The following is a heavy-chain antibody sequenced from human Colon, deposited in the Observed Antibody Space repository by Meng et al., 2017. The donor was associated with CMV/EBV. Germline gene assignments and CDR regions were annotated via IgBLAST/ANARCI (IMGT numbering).Heavy chain of an antibody. D-gene: IGHD2-8*02. CDR3: AWYYCTGGSCSRANWFDL. J-gene: IGHJ5*01. CDR2: KYNRGIN. CDR1: GASISTYY. V-gene: IGHV4-59*08. Sequence: SETLSLTCTVSGASISTYYWSWLRQTPGKGLEWIGYKYNRGINNYNSSLKSRVTISLDTSKTQFSLKVTSVTDTDTAIYYCAWYYCTGGSCSRANWFDLWGQGTMVTVSS.